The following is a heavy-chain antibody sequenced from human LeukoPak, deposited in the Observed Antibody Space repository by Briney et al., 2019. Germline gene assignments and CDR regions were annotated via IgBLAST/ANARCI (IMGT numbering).Heavy chain of an antibody. J-gene: IGHJ4*02. D-gene: IGHD2-2*01. CDR1: GFTFSSYA. V-gene: IGHV3-23*01. CDR2: IGGSDDST. Sequence: GGSLRLSCAASGFTFSSYAMSWVRQAPGKGLEWVSAIGGSDDSTYHADSVKGRFTISRDNSKDALYLQMNSLRAEDTAVYYCAESDCGPLSCYVLDYWGQGTLVTVSS. CDR3: AESDCGPLSCYVLDY.